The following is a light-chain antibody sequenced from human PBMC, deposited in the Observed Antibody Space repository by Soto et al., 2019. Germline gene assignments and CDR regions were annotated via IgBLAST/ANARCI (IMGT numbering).Light chain of an antibody. J-gene: IGLJ2*01. Sequence: QSVLTQPPSVSGAPGQSVTISCTGSSSNIGAGYDVHWYQQLPGTAPQLLIYSNRKPPSGVPGRFAGSNSGTSAPLAIAGRPDEDEDYYYCQCYDSRRSVVFGGGTKLTVL. CDR3: QCYDSRRSVV. V-gene: IGLV1-40*01. CDR2: SNR. CDR1: SSNIGAGYD.